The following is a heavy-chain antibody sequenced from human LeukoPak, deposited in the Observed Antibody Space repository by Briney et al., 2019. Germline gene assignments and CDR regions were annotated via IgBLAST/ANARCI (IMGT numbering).Heavy chain of an antibody. V-gene: IGHV3-7*03. CDR1: GFTFSNYW. CDR2: IKQDGSEK. CDR3: AKEGCSSASCSFFDY. J-gene: IGHJ4*02. Sequence: PGGSLRLSCAASGFTFSNYWMSWVRQAPGKGLEWVANIKQDGSEKYYVDSVKGRFTISRDNAKNSLYLQMNSLRAEDTAVYYCAKEGCSSASCSFFDYWGQGTLVTVSS. D-gene: IGHD2-2*01.